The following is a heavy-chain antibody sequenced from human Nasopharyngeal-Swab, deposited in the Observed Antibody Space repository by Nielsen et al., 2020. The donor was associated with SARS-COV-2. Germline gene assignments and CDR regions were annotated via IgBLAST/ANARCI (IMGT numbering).Heavy chain of an antibody. V-gene: IGHV4-61*01. CDR2: IYYSGST. D-gene: IGHD3-22*01. CDR3: ARDQAPYYYDSSGGWFDP. Sequence: SETLSLTCTVSGGSVSSGSYYWSWIRQPPGKGLEWIGYIYYSGSTNYNPSLKSRVTISVDTSKNQFSLKLSSVTAADTAVYYCARDQAPYYYDSSGGWFDPWGQGTLVTVSS. J-gene: IGHJ5*02. CDR1: GGSVSSGSYY.